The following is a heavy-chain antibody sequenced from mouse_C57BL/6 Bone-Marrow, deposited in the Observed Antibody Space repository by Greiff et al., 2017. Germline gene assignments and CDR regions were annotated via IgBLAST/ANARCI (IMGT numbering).Heavy chain of an antibody. D-gene: IGHD1-1*01. Sequence: QVQLQQPGAELVKPGASVKLSCKASGYTFTSYWMQWVKQRPGQGLEWIGEIDPSDSYTNYNQKFKGKATLTVDTSTSTAYMQRSSLTSEDSAVYDCARDWYRDYGSSCAMDYWGQGTSVTVSS. J-gene: IGHJ4*01. CDR1: GYTFTSYW. CDR3: ARDWYRDYGSSCAMDY. CDR2: IDPSDSYT. V-gene: IGHV1-50*01.